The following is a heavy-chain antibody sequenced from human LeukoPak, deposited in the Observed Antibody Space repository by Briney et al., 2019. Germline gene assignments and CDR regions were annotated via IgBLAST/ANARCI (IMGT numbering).Heavy chain of an antibody. CDR2: ISAYNGNT. J-gene: IGHJ4*02. CDR3: ARADGIYDSSGYYYHYFDY. D-gene: IGHD3-22*01. CDR1: GYTFTSYG. V-gene: IGHV1-18*01. Sequence: ASVKVSCKASGYTFTSYGISWVRQAPGQGLEWMGWISAYNGNTNYAQELQGRVTMTTDTSTSTAYMELRSLRSDDTAVYYCARADGIYDSSGYYYHYFDYWGQGTLVTVSS.